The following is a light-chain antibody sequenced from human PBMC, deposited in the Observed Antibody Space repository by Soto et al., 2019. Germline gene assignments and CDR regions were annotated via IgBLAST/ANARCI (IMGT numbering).Light chain of an antibody. Sequence: DIQMTQSPSTLSASVGDRVTITCRASQSISSWLAWYQQKPGKAPKLLIYKASSLESGVPSRLSGSGSGTEFTPTITSLQPDDFATYYCQQYNSYPYTVGQGTKLEIK. CDR1: QSISSW. V-gene: IGKV1-5*03. CDR3: QQYNSYPYT. CDR2: KAS. J-gene: IGKJ2*01.